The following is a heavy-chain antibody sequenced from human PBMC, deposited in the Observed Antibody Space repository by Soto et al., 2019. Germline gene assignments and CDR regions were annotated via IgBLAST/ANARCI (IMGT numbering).Heavy chain of an antibody. D-gene: IGHD2-2*01. CDR2: INPNSGGT. V-gene: IGHV1-2*02. CDR3: ARGPSIVVVPGAPYNWFDP. CDR1: GYTFTGYY. Sequence: ASVKVSCKASGYTFTGYYMHWVRQAPGQGLEWMGWINPNSGGTNYAQKFQGRVTMTRDTSISTAYMELSRLRSDDTAVYYCARGPSIVVVPGAPYNWFDPWGQGTLVTVSS. J-gene: IGHJ5*02.